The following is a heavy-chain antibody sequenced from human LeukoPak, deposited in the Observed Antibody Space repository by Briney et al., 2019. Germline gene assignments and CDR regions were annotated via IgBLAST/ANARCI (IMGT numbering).Heavy chain of an antibody. CDR2: INHSGST. CDR1: GGSFSGYY. J-gene: IGHJ4*02. D-gene: IGHD3-16*02. Sequence: SETLSLTCAVYGGSFSGYYWSWIRQPPGKGLEWIGEINHSGSTNYNPSLKSRVTISVDTSKNQFSMKLSSVTAADPAVYYCASVRTIWGSYRHDYWGQGTLVTVSS. CDR3: ASVRTIWGSYRHDY. V-gene: IGHV4-34*01.